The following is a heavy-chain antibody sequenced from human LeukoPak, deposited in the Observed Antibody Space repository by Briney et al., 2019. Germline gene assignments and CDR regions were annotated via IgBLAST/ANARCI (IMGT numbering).Heavy chain of an antibody. CDR2: INHSGST. CDR3: ARESGFYCSGGSCYSFPFDY. Sequence: SETLSLTCAVYGGSFSGYYWSWIRQPPGKGLEWIGEINHSGSTNYNPSLKSRVTMSVDTSKNQFSLKLSSVTAADTAVYYCARESGFYCSGGSCYSFPFDYWGQGTLVTVSS. CDR1: GGSFSGYY. J-gene: IGHJ4*02. D-gene: IGHD2-15*01. V-gene: IGHV4-34*01.